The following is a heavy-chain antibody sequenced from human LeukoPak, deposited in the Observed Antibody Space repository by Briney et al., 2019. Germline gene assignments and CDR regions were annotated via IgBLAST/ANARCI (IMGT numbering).Heavy chain of an antibody. Sequence: ASVKVSCKASGYTFTSYYMHWVRQAPGQGLEWMGIINPSGGSTSYAQKFQGRVTMTRDMSTSTVYMELSSLRSEDTAVYYCARDLMVPPYYDYVWGSYPGNWGQGTLVTVSS. J-gene: IGHJ4*02. CDR1: GYTFTSYY. CDR3: ARDLMVPPYYDYVWGSYPGN. CDR2: INPSGGST. D-gene: IGHD3-16*02. V-gene: IGHV1-46*01.